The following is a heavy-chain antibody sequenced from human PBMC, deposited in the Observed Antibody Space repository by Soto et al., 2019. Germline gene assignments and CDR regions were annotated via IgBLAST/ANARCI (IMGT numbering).Heavy chain of an antibody. V-gene: IGHV5-51*01. CDR1: GYSFTSYW. CDR2: IYPGDSDT. CDR3: ARALRHYYDSSGSPDAFDI. Sequence: PGESLKISCKGSGYSFTSYWIGWVRQMPGKGLEWMGIIYPGDSDTRYSPSFQGQVTISADKSISTAYLQWSSLKASDTAMYYCARALRHYYDSSGSPDAFDIWGQGTMVTVSS. J-gene: IGHJ3*02. D-gene: IGHD3-22*01.